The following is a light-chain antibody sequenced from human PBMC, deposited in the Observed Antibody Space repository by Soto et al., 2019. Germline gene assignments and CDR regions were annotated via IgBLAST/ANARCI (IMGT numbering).Light chain of an antibody. V-gene: IGKV3-20*01. Sequence: ESVLTQSPGSLSLSPGETATLSCRASQSIINNYLAWYQQKPGQAPRLLIYGASIRATGVPERFSGSGSGTDFTLTITRLEAEDFAVYYCQQYGTSPLMYTFGQGTKLGVK. CDR3: QQYGTSPLMYT. J-gene: IGKJ2*01. CDR1: QSIINNY. CDR2: GAS.